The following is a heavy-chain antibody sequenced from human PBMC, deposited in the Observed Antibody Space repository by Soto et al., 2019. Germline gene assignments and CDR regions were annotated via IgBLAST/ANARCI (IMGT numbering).Heavy chain of an antibody. Sequence: EVQLVESGGGLVQPGGSLRLSCAASGFTVSSNYMSWVRQAPGKGLEWVSVIYSGGSTYYADSVKGRSTISRHNSKNTLYLQKNNLRAEDTAVDYCARAQYYYYYYMDVWGKGTTVTVSS. V-gene: IGHV3-53*04. CDR2: IYSGGST. CDR1: GFTVSSNY. J-gene: IGHJ6*03. CDR3: ARAQYYYYYYMDV.